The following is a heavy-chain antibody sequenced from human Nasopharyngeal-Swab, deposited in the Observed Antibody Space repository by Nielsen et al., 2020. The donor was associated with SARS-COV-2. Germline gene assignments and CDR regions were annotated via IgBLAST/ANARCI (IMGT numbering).Heavy chain of an antibody. CDR3: ARQGVFVPAYFHQYYMDV. Sequence: GGSLRLSCAASGFSFSTYWMTWVRQAPGKWLEWVANIKQDGSEKYYVDSVKGRFTVSRDNPKNLLYLQVSSLRAEDTAVYYCARQGVFVPAYFHQYYMDVWGKGTTVTVSS. V-gene: IGHV3-7*03. CDR2: IKQDGSEK. CDR1: GFSFSTYW. J-gene: IGHJ6*03. D-gene: IGHD3-16*02.